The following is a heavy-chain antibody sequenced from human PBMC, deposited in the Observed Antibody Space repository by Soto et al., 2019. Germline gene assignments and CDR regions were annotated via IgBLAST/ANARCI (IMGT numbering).Heavy chain of an antibody. D-gene: IGHD3-3*01. J-gene: IGHJ4*02. CDR2: ISAYSGKT. CDR3: ARDNSGDFWSGYSHYYFDY. Sequence: QVQLVQSGVEVKKPGASVKVSCKASGYTLTSYGISWWRQAPGQGLEGMGWISAYSGKTNYAQKFQGRVTMTTDTSTSTAYMEVRSLRSDDTAVYYCARDNSGDFWSGYSHYYFDYWGQGTLVTVSS. V-gene: IGHV1-18*01. CDR1: GYTLTSYG.